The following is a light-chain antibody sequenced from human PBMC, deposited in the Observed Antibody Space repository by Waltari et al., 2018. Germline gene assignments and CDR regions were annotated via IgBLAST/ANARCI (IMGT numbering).Light chain of an antibody. J-gene: IGKJ4*01. Sequence: DIVMTQSPDSLAVSLGERATINCKSSQSVLYSSNNKNYFAWYQQKPGQPPKLLIYWASTLESGVPDRFSGSGSGTDFTLTISSLQAEDVAVYYCQQYYSTPLTFGGGTKVEIK. CDR3: QQYYSTPLT. V-gene: IGKV4-1*01. CDR1: QSVLYSSNNKNY. CDR2: WAS.